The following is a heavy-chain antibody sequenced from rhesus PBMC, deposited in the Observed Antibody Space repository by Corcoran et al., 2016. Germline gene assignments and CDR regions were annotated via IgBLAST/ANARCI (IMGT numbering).Heavy chain of an antibody. CDR2: FHGNGGGT. Sequence: QVQLQESGPAVVKPSATLPLPCAVSGGSIRSHHWWSWIRQPPGKGLEWIGGFHGNGGGTEYNPFLKSRVSISTDTSKNQLSLKVTSVTAADTAVYYCGSTDCSSSDCSSGDFWGQGVLVTVSS. CDR1: GGSIRSHHW. V-gene: IGHV4-93*01. J-gene: IGHJ4*01. D-gene: IGHD2-15*01. CDR3: GSTDCSSSDCSSGDF.